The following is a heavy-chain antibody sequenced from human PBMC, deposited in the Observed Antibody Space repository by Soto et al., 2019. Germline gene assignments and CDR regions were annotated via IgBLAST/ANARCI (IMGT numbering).Heavy chain of an antibody. CDR3: AKEGAFTGWTYGDS. Sequence: QVQLVESGGGVVQPGRSLRLSCATSGFTFSDYGMHWVRQAPGKGLDWGGFIGYDGSETHYADSVKGRFTISRDNSKNALFLQMDSLRGEDTAMYHCAKEGAFTGWTYGDSWGQGTLVTVSS. CDR1: GFTFSDYG. J-gene: IGHJ4*02. V-gene: IGHV3-30*18. D-gene: IGHD1-7*01. CDR2: IGYDGSET.